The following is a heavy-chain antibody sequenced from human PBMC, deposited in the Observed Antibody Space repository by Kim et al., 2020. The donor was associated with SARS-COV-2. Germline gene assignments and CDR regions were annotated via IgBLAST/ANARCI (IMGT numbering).Heavy chain of an antibody. CDR3: AKDVAYGSGSYSPAY. CDR1: GFTFSSYG. V-gene: IGHV3-30*18. Sequence: GGSLRLSCAASGFTFSSYGMHWVRQAPGKGLEWVAVISYDGSNKYYADSVKGRFTISRDNSKNTLYLQMNSLRAEDTAVYYCAKDVAYGSGSYSPAYWGQGTLVTVSS. D-gene: IGHD3-10*01. CDR2: ISYDGSNK. J-gene: IGHJ4*02.